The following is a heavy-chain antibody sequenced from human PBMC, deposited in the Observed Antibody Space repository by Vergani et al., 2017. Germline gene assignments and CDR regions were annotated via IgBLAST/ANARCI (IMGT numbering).Heavy chain of an antibody. Sequence: QVQLQQWGAGLLKPSETLSLTCAVYGGSFSGYYWSWIRQPPGKGLEWVGEINHSGSTNYNPSLKSRVTISVDTSKNQFSLKLSSVSAADTAVYYCARVRITMIVVVITSSYFYYWGQGTLVTVSS. D-gene: IGHD3-22*01. CDR2: INHSGST. V-gene: IGHV4-34*01. J-gene: IGHJ4*02. CDR3: ARVRITMIVVVITSSYFYY. CDR1: GGSFSGYY.